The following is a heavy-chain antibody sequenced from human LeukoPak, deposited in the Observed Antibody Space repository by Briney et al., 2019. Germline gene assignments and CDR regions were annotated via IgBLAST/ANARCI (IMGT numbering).Heavy chain of an antibody. Sequence: PGGSLRLSCAASGFTFSGSAMHWVRQAPGKGLEWVGRIRSEANSYATAYAASVKGRFTTSRDESKNTAYLRMNSLKTEDTAVYYCTPSLYDILTGSDYWGQGTLVTVSS. CDR1: GFTFSGSA. V-gene: IGHV3-73*01. CDR3: TPSLYDILTGSDY. J-gene: IGHJ4*02. CDR2: IRSEANSYAT. D-gene: IGHD3-9*01.